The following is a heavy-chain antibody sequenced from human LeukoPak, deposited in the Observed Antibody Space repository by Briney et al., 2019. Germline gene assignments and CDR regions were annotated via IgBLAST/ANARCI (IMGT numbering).Heavy chain of an antibody. CDR3: ARDGVDWSHDAFDI. CDR1: GGSISSYY. Sequence: SETLSLTCTVSGGSISSYYWSWIRQPPGKGLEWIGYIYTSGSTNYNPSLKSRVTISVDTSKNQFSLKLSSVTAADTAVYYCARDGVDWSHDAFDIWGQGTMVTVSS. J-gene: IGHJ3*02. D-gene: IGHD3-9*01. V-gene: IGHV4-4*09. CDR2: IYTSGST.